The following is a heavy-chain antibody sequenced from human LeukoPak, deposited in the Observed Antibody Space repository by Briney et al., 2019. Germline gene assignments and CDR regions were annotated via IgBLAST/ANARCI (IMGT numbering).Heavy chain of an antibody. CDR1: GFSFSSYG. CDR2: ISGSGGST. Sequence: PGGSLRLSCAGSGFSFSSYGMHWVRQAPGKGLEWVSAISGSGGSTYYADSVKGRFTISRDNSKNTLYLQMNSLRAEDTAVYYCAKDRLPSSSWSDAFDIWGQGTMVTVSS. CDR3: AKDRLPSSSWSDAFDI. D-gene: IGHD6-13*01. V-gene: IGHV3-23*01. J-gene: IGHJ3*02.